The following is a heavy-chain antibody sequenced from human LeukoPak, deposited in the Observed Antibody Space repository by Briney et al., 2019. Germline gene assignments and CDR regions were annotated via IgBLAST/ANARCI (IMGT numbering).Heavy chain of an antibody. V-gene: IGHV3-74*01. J-gene: IGHJ4*02. CDR2: INSDGSST. D-gene: IGHD3-22*01. CDR3: ARVAAWDSSGYLFDQ. Sequence: TGGSLRLSCAASGFTFSNYWMHWVRHAPGKGLAWVSRINSDGSSTSYADSVKGRFTISRENAKNTLYLQMNSLRAEDTAVYYCARVAAWDSSGYLFDQWGQGTLVTVSS. CDR1: GFTFSNYW.